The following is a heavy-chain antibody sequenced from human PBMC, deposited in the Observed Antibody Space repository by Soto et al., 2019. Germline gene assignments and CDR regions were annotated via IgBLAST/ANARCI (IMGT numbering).Heavy chain of an antibody. Sequence: SGGSLRLSCASSGFTFSSYAMHWVRQAPGKGLEWVAVISYDGSNKYYADSVKGRFTISRDNSKNTLYLQMNSLRAEDTAVYYCARDHYDILTGFWDYWGQGTLVTVSS. CDR2: ISYDGSNK. D-gene: IGHD3-9*01. V-gene: IGHV3-30-3*01. CDR3: ARDHYDILTGFWDY. CDR1: GFTFSSYA. J-gene: IGHJ4*02.